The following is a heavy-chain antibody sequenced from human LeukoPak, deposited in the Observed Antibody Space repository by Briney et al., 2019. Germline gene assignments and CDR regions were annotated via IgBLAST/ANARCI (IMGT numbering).Heavy chain of an antibody. CDR2: INHSGST. J-gene: IGHJ4*02. Sequence: PSETLSLTCAVYGGSFSGYYWSWIRQPPGKGLEWIGEINHSGSTNYNPSLKSRVTISVDTSKNQFSLKLSSVTAADTAVYFCARGPPTDYYDSSGFYYVCDYWGQGTLVTVSS. CDR1: GGSFSGYY. V-gene: IGHV4-34*01. CDR3: ARGPPTDYYDSSGFYYVCDY. D-gene: IGHD3-22*01.